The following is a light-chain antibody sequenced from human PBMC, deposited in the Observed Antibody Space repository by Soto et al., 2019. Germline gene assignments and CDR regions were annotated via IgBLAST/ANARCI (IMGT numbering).Light chain of an antibody. J-gene: IGLJ1*01. CDR1: SNDVGGYNF. V-gene: IGLV2-14*03. CDR3: SSYTSSYTYV. Sequence: QSALTQPASVSGSPGQSVTISCAGTSNDVGGYNFVSWYQQHPGKAPQLMIYDVSSRPSGVSNRFSGSKSGNTASLTISGLQAEDEADYYCSSYTSSYTYVFGTGTKLTVL. CDR2: DVS.